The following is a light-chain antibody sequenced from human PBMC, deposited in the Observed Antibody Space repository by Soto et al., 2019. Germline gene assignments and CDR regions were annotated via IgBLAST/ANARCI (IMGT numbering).Light chain of an antibody. V-gene: IGLV2-14*01. J-gene: IGLJ1*01. CDR3: SSFTSSTSYV. Sequence: SLLTQPSSVNRFPGQSIAISSPGTSSDVGSYNSVSWYQQYPGKAPKLMIHDVNNRPSGVSDRFSGSKSGNTASLTISGLQAEDEADYYCSSFTSSTSYVFGSGTKSPS. CDR2: DVN. CDR1: SSDVGSYNS.